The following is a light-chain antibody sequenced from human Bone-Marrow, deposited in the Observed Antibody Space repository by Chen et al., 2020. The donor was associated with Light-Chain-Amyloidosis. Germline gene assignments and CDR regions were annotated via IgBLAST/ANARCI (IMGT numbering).Light chain of an antibody. CDR3: QQYGTSPLT. CDR1: QTISSNY. V-gene: IGKV3-20*01. J-gene: IGKJ4*01. CDR2: GSS. Sequence: EIVSTQSPGTLSLSPGEGANLSCRAIQTISSNYLTWYQQKFGQAPRLLIYGSSSRATGIPDRFTGSGSGTDFTLTINRLEPEDFAMYYCQQYGTSPLTFGGGTKVEIK.